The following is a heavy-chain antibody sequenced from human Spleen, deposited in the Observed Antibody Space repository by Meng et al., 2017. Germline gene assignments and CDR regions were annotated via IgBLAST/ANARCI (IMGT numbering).Heavy chain of an antibody. CDR3: TRLSIAARPIHFQH. CDR2: IKQDGREK. J-gene: IGHJ1*01. D-gene: IGHD6-6*01. Sequence: GESLKISCAASGFTFSSYWMSWVRQAPGKGLEWVANIKQDGREKYYVDSVKGRFTISRDNAKNSLYLQMNSLRAEDTAVYYCTRLSIAARPIHFQHWGQGTRVTGYS. V-gene: IGHV3-7*01. CDR1: GFTFSSYW.